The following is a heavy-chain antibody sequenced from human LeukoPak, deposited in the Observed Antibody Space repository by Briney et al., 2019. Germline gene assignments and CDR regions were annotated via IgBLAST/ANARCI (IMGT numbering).Heavy chain of an antibody. CDR3: ATIHGYSYGSSCCSYGMDV. CDR1: GLTVSGNY. V-gene: IGHV3-66*01. D-gene: IGHD5-18*01. CDR2: IYSGGST. Sequence: GGSLRLSCAASGLTVSGNYMSWVRQAPGKGLEWVSVIYSGGSTYYTDSVKGRFTISRDKSKNTLYLQMNSLRAEDTAVYYCATIHGYSYGSSCCSYGMDVWGQGTTVTVSS. J-gene: IGHJ6*02.